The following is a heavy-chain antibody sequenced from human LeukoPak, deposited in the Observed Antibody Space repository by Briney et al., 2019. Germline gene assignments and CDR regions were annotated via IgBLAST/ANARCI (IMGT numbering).Heavy chain of an antibody. V-gene: IGHV3-23*01. CDR1: GFTFDSYW. D-gene: IGHD4/OR15-4a*01. J-gene: IGHJ3*01. Sequence: HAGGSLRLSCAASGFTFDSYWMTWVRQAPGKGLEWVSAISYSGSSPYYGDSVKGRFTISRDNSKNTVYLQMNSLRDEDTALYYCAKDSSVLPNALDLWGQGTMVTVSS. CDR3: AKDSSVLPNALDL. CDR2: ISYSGSSP.